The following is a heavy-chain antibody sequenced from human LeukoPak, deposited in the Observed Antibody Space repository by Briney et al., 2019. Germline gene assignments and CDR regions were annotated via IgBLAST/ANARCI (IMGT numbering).Heavy chain of an antibody. V-gene: IGHV3-23*01. CDR2: ISGSGGIT. CDR1: GFTFSSYA. J-gene: IGHJ4*02. Sequence: GGSLRLSCAASGFTFSSYAMSWVRQAPGKGLEWVSTISGSGGITYYVDSVKGRFTISRDNSKSTLYLQMNSLRAEDTAVYYCARDSVHGYYDSSGYSALFDCWGQGTLVTVSS. D-gene: IGHD3-22*01. CDR3: ARDSVHGYYDSSGYSALFDC.